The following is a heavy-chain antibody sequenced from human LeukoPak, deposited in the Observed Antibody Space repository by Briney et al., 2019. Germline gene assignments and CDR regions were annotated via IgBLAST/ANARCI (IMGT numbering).Heavy chain of an antibody. J-gene: IGHJ4*02. CDR3: AREGSTGASRYFDY. D-gene: IGHD1-26*01. CDR1: GGSISSGDYY. CDR2: IYYSGST. Sequence: SETLSLTCTVSGGSISSGDYYWSWIRQPPGKGLEWIGYIYYSGSTYYNPSLKSRVTISVDTSKNQFSLKLSSVTAADTAVYYCAREGSTGASRYFDYWGQGTLVTVSS. V-gene: IGHV4-30-4*08.